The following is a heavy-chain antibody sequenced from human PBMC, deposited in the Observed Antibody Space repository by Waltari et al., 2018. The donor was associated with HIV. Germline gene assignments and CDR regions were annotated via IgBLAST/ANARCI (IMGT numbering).Heavy chain of an antibody. Sequence: EVRLLASGGGLIDPGGSLSVSCAASGFTTRDTYMSWVRQAPGKGLECVSVIYSGGSTYYADSVKGRFTISRDNSKNTLSLHMNSLRAEDTAVYYCARDPRSSGYYGMDVWGQGATVTVSS. CDR1: GFTTRDTY. CDR2: IYSGGST. D-gene: IGHD1-26*01. J-gene: IGHJ6*02. CDR3: ARDPRSSGYYGMDV. V-gene: IGHV3-53*01.